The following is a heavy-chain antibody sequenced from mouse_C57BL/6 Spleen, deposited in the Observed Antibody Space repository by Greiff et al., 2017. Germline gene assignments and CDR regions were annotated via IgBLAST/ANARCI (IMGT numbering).Heavy chain of an antibody. D-gene: IGHD1-1*01. CDR1: GYSFTSYY. J-gene: IGHJ2*01. Sequence: VQLQQSGPELVKPGASVKISCKASGYSFTSYYIHWVKQRPGQGLEWIGWIYPGSGNTKYNEKFKGKATLTADTSSSTAYMQLSSLTSEDSAVYYCARYYGSSYGGDYWGQGTTLTVSS. V-gene: IGHV1-66*01. CDR3: ARYYGSSYGGDY. CDR2: IYPGSGNT.